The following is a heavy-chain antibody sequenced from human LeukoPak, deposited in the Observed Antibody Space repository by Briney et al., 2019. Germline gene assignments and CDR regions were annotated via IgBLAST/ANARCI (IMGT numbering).Heavy chain of an antibody. CDR2: IYYSGST. Sequence: SETLSLTCTVSGGSISSYYWSWIRQPPGKGLEWIGYIYYSGSTNYNPSLKSRVTISVDTSKNQFSLKLSSVTAADTAMYYCARETYYDFWSGYYRAPSFDYWGQGTLVTVSS. D-gene: IGHD3-3*01. CDR1: GGSISSYY. V-gene: IGHV4-59*01. J-gene: IGHJ4*02. CDR3: ARETYYDFWSGYYRAPSFDY.